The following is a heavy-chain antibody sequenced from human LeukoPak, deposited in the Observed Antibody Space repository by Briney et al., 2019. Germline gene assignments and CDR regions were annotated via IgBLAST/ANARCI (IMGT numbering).Heavy chain of an antibody. CDR3: AREEGGYFDY. CDR1: GFTLSSYW. Sequence: GGSLRLSCAASGFTLSSYWMHWVRQAPGKGLVWVSRINGDGRITTYADSVKGRFTISRDNAKNSLYLQMSSLRAEDTALYYCAREEGGYFDYWGQGTLVTVSS. D-gene: IGHD3-16*01. V-gene: IGHV3-74*01. CDR2: INGDGRIT. J-gene: IGHJ4*02.